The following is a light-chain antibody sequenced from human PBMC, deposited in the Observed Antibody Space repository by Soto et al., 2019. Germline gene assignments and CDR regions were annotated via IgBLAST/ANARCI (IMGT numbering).Light chain of an antibody. Sequence: QSVLTQPRSVSGSPGQSVTISCTGTSGDISDYHYNSVSWYQQHPDKAPKVMIFDVTKRPSGVPDRFSGSKSGNTASLTISGLQAEDEADYYCCSYAGTYTYVFGTGTKLTVL. CDR2: DVT. CDR3: CSYAGTYTYV. V-gene: IGLV2-11*01. CDR1: SGDISDYHY. J-gene: IGLJ1*01.